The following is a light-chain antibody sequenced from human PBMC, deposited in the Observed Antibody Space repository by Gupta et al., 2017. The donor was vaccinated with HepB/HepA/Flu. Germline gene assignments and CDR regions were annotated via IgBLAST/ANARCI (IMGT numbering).Light chain of an antibody. CDR3: QQSDSTPLT. Sequence: DIQMTPSPSSLSASVGDRVTITCRASQSISSYLNWYQQKPGKAPKLLIYAASSLQSGVPSRFSGSGSGTDFTLTISRLQPEDFATYYCQQSDSTPLTFGRGTKVDIK. J-gene: IGKJ3*01. CDR1: QSISSY. V-gene: IGKV1-39*01. CDR2: AAS.